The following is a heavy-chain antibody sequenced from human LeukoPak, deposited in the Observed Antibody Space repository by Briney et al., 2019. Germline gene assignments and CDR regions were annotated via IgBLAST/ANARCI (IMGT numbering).Heavy chain of an antibody. D-gene: IGHD2-2*01. CDR3: ARGKGIVVVPAAPYYYYGMDV. J-gene: IGHJ6*02. CDR2: MNPNSGNT. Sequence: ASVTVSFTASGYTFTIYDINWVRQAPGQGGGWRGWMNPNSGNTGYTQKFQGRGTMTRNTSITTPYMELRRLRSEDTAVYYCARGKGIVVVPAAPYYYYGMDVWGQGTTVTVSS. CDR1: GYTFTIYD. V-gene: IGHV1-8*01.